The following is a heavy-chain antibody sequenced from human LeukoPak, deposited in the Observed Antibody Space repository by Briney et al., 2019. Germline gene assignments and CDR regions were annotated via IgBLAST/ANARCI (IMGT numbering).Heavy chain of an antibody. D-gene: IGHD2-15*01. J-gene: IGHJ4*02. CDR3: ARDQRGYCSGGSWYSPIDY. CDR2: INAYNGNT. Sequence: ASVKVSCKASGYTFTSYGVSWVRQAPGQGLEWMGWINAYNGNTNYAQKLQGRVTMATDTSTSTAYMELRSLRSDDTAVYYCARDQRGYCSGGSWYSPIDYWGQGTLVTVSS. V-gene: IGHV1-18*01. CDR1: GYTFTSYG.